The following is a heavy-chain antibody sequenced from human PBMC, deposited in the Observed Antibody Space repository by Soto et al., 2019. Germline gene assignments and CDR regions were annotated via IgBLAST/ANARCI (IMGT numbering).Heavy chain of an antibody. V-gene: IGHV3-23*01. CDR2: IRGNGATT. CDR3: AKDRGGFTSGWEFFDF. CDR1: GVAFSFYS. Sequence: EVALLESGGGLVQPGGSLRLSCEVSGVAFSFYSMSWVRQAPGKGLEWVSSIRGNGATTYYAASGKGRFTFSRDNSKNTVPLQMNSLRGEDTAVYYCAKDRGGFTSGWEFFDFWGQGTLVTVSS. D-gene: IGHD6-19*01. J-gene: IGHJ4*02.